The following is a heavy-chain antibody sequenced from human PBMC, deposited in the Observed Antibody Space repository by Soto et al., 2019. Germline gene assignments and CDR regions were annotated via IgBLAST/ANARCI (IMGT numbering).Heavy chain of an antibody. CDR3: ARGVGAYRFDY. CDR1: GGSISSGDYY. J-gene: IGHJ4*02. CDR2: IYYSGST. D-gene: IGHD1-26*01. Sequence: QVQLQESGPGLVKPSQTLSLTCTVSGGSISSGDYYWSWIRQPPGEGLEWIGYIYYSGSTYYNPSLKSRVNISVDTSKNQFSLKLSSMTAADTAVYYCARGVGAYRFDYWGQGTLVTVSS. V-gene: IGHV4-30-4*01.